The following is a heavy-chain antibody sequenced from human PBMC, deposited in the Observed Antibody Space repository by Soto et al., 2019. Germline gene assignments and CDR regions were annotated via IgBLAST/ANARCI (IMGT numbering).Heavy chain of an antibody. CDR3: ASGGHYDSSGGGY. D-gene: IGHD3-22*01. Sequence: QVQLVESGGGVVQPGRSLRLSCAASGFTFSSYAMHWVRQAPGKGLEWVAVISYDGSNKYYADSVKGRFTISRDNSKNTLYLQMNSLRAEDTAVYYCASGGHYDSSGGGYWGQGTLVTVSS. CDR1: GFTFSSYA. CDR2: ISYDGSNK. J-gene: IGHJ4*02. V-gene: IGHV3-30-3*01.